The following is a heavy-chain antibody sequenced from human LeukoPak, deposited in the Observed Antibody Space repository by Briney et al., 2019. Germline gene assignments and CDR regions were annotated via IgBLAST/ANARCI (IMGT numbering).Heavy chain of an antibody. CDR2: IYHSGST. Sequence: SGTLSLTCAVSGGSISSSNWWSWVRQPPGKGLEWIGEIYHSGSTNYNPSLKSRVTISVDKSKNQFSLKLSSVTAADTAVYYCARRGWAEGGTRDYAFDNWGQGTMVTVSS. J-gene: IGHJ3*02. CDR3: ARRGWAEGGTRDYAFDN. D-gene: IGHD1-14*01. V-gene: IGHV4-4*02. CDR1: GGSISSSNW.